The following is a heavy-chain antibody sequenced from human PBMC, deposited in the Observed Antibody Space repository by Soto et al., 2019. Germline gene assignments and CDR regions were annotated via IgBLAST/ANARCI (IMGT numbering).Heavy chain of an antibody. CDR3: VRDWALMAYY. V-gene: IGHV3-30*02. CDR2: ILYDGSKK. Sequence: PSGSLRLSFVASGFNLNTYGIYWVRQAPGKGLQWVAQILYDGSKKHYADSVRGRFTITRDNSKNTVYLQMDSLRVDDTAMYYCVRDWALMAYYWGQGTLVTVSS. D-gene: IGHD3-16*01. CDR1: GFNLNTYG. J-gene: IGHJ4*02.